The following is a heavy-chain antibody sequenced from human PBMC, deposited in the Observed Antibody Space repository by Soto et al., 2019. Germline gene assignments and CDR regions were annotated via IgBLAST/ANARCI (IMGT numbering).Heavy chain of an antibody. Sequence: PGGSLRLSCSASGFTFSNSWMHWVRQAPGKGLVWVSRVNGDGTSTSYADSVKGRISFSKNNAKNTLFLKLNSLRVEDTAVYYCARKIFYWGQGTLVTVSS. CDR2: VNGDGTST. CDR1: GFTFSNSW. V-gene: IGHV3-74*01. J-gene: IGHJ4*02. CDR3: ARKIFY. D-gene: IGHD2-15*01.